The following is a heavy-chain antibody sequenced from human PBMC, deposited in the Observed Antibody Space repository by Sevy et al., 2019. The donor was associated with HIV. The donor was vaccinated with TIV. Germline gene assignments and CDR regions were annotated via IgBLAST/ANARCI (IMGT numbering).Heavy chain of an antibody. V-gene: IGHV4-4*02. J-gene: IGHJ4*02. CDR1: GDSISSDSW. Sequence: SETLSLTCAVSGDSISSDSWWTWVRQSPEKGLEWIGESYHDGRTNYNPSLWGRATISVDMSKNQFSLDLTSVTAADTAVYYCAREVGHLMRIDYWGQGTLVTVSS. CDR3: AREVGHLMRIDY. CDR2: SYHDGRT.